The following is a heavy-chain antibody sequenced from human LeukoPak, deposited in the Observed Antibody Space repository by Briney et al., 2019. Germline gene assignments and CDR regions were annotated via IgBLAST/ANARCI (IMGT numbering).Heavy chain of an antibody. CDR1: GYTFSDYF. Sequence: ASVKVSCKASGYTFSDYFMHWVRHAPGQGLEWMGWISPEGGDTHYAQRFQGRVTMTRDTTISTAYMELTSLSSDDTAVHYCARNYGHNSKYFDFWGQGTLVTVSS. V-gene: IGHV1-2*02. CDR2: ISPEGGDT. CDR3: ARNYGHNSKYFDF. J-gene: IGHJ4*02. D-gene: IGHD4-17*01.